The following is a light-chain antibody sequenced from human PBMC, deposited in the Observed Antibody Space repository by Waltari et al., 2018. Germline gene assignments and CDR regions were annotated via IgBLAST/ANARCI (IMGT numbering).Light chain of an antibody. V-gene: IGKV1-5*03. CDR2: TAS. CDR3: QQYDDFPST. CDR1: QTIITW. J-gene: IGKJ2*01. Sequence: DLQLTQSPSTLSVSVGDRVTITCRASQTIITWLAWYQQKPGKPPRLLVHTASILETGVPSRFSGSGSGTTFTLTINSLQPDDLATYYCQQYDDFPSTFGQGTKLEIK.